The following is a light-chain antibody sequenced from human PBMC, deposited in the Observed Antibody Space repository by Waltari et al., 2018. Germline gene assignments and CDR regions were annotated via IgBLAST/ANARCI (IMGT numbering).Light chain of an antibody. V-gene: IGKV3-15*01. J-gene: IGKJ4*01. CDR3: QQYSNWPPLT. CDR2: AAS. Sequence: EVVMTQSPTTLSVSPGERATLSCRASQSVSSYLAWYQQKPGQARRLLIYAASTRATGVPARFSGSGSGTEFTLTISSLQSEDYAVYYCQQYSNWPPLTFGGGTKVEIK. CDR1: QSVSSY.